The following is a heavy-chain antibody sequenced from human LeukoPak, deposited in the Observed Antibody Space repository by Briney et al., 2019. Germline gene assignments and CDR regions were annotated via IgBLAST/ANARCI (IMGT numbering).Heavy chain of an antibody. CDR2: IYYSGRT. Sequence: PSETLSLTCTVSGGSISSTSYYWGWIRQPPGRGLEWIGSIYYSGRTYYNPSLRSRVTISVDTSKKQFSLRLSSVTAADTAVYYCASGKYYYDSSGYSIFYYFDYWGQGTLDTVSS. CDR1: GGSISSTSYY. D-gene: IGHD3-22*01. J-gene: IGHJ4*02. CDR3: ASGKYYYDSSGYSIFYYFDY. V-gene: IGHV4-39*01.